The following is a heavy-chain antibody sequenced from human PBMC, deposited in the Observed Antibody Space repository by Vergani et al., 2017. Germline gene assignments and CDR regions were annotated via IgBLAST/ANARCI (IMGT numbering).Heavy chain of an antibody. CDR2: IRYDGSNK. J-gene: IGHJ5*02. D-gene: IGHD2-2*01. V-gene: IGHV3-30*02. Sequence: QVQLVESGGGVVQPGGSLRLSCAASGFTFSSYGMHWVRQAPGKGLEWVAFIRYDGSNKYYADSVKGRFTISIDNSKNTMYLKMNSLRAEDTAVYDCAKDLRYCSSTSCYENWFDPWGQGTLVTVSS. CDR3: AKDLRYCSSTSCYENWFDP. CDR1: GFTFSSYG.